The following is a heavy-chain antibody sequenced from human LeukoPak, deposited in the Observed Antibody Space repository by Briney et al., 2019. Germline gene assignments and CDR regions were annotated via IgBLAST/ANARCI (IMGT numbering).Heavy chain of an antibody. J-gene: IGHJ4*02. CDR2: ISGSGDST. CDR1: GFTFNNYT. Sequence: PGGSLRLSCVASGFTFNNYTMRWVRQAPGKGLEGVSAISGSGDSTYYADSVKGRFTISRDNSKNTLYLQMNSLRVEDTAVYYCTKPDCPSTSCYTLDYWGQGILVTVSS. V-gene: IGHV3-23*01. CDR3: TKPDCPSTSCYTLDY. D-gene: IGHD2-2*02.